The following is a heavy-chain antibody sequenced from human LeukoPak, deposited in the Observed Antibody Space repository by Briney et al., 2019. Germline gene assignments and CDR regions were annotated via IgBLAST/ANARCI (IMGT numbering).Heavy chain of an antibody. J-gene: IGHJ5*02. CDR1: GGSISSDY. CDR3: ARTHYYGSGSYCWFDP. V-gene: IGHV4-59*01. D-gene: IGHD3-10*01. Sequence: SETLSLTCAVSGGSISSDYWSWIRQPPGKGLEWIGYIYYSGSTNYNHSPTSLVTISVGTSKTQFSLKLSPVTAADTAVYYCARTHYYGSGSYCWFDPWGQGTLVTVSS. CDR2: IYYSGST.